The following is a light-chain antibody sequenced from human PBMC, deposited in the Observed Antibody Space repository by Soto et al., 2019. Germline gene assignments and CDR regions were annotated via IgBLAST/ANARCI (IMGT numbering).Light chain of an antibody. J-gene: IGKJ1*01. V-gene: IGKV3-20*01. CDR2: GAS. CDR1: QSVSSSY. CDR3: QQYGSPVVT. Sequence: IVLTQSPGTLSLSPGERATLSCRASQSVSSSYLAWYQQKPGQAPRLLIYGASSKATGIPDRFSGSGSGTDFTLTIDRLEPEDFAVYYCQQYGSPVVTFGQGTKVEI.